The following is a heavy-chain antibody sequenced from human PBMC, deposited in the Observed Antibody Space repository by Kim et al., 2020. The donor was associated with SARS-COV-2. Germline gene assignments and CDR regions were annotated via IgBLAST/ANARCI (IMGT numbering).Heavy chain of an antibody. Sequence: PSHKSRVHISVDTAKNQFARKRSSVTAADTAVYYCARQRSGYSYGYYFDYWGQGTLVTVSS. D-gene: IGHD5-18*01. CDR3: ARQRSGYSYGYYFDY. J-gene: IGHJ4*02. V-gene: IGHV4-59*08.